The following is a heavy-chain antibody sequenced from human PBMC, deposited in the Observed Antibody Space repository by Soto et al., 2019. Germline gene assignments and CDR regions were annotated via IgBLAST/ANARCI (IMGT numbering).Heavy chain of an antibody. D-gene: IGHD1-1*01. CDR3: AKVVEKQLVRLAFDI. CDR1: GFTFNSYA. V-gene: IGHV3-30*18. Sequence: QVQLVESGGGVVQPGTSLTLSCAASGFTFNSYAMHWVRQVPGKGLEWVAAISHDGSNKNYADSVKGRFTISRDNTKNTLYLQMNSLIVEDTAVYYRAKVVEKQLVRLAFDIWGQGTLVTVSS. CDR2: ISHDGSNK. J-gene: IGHJ3*02.